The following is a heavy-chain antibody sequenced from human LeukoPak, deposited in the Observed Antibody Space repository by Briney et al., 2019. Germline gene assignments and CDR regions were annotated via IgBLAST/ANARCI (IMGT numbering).Heavy chain of an antibody. CDR2: ISSNGGST. J-gene: IGHJ3*01. D-gene: IGHD5-24*01. Sequence: GGSLRLSCSASGFTFSSYAMHWVRQAPGKGLEYVSAISSNGGSTYYADSVKGRFTISRDNSKNTLYLQMSSLRAEDTAVYYCARGGQGDGYSADEAFDFWGPGTMVTVSS. CDR1: GFTFSSYA. CDR3: ARGGQGDGYSADEAFDF. V-gene: IGHV3-64D*06.